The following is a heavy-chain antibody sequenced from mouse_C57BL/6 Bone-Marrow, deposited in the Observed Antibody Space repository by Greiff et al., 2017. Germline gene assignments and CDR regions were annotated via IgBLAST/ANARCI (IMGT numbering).Heavy chain of an antibody. J-gene: IGHJ1*03. CDR2: ICSGGST. CDR1: GFSFTSYG. Sequence: VQLQQSGPGLVQPSRSLSLTCAASGFSFTSYGVHWVRQSPGKGLEWLGAICSGGSTDYNAAFMSRLSITKDNYKSHVFFRMNRLQADDTAVYYCAKGDYGSSWYFDVWGTGTTVTVSS. V-gene: IGHV2-5*01. D-gene: IGHD1-1*01. CDR3: AKGDYGSSWYFDV.